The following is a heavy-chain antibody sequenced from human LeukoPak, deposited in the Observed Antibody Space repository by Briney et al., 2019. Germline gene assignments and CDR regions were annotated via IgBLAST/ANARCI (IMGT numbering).Heavy chain of an antibody. CDR1: GGSISSGGYY. J-gene: IGHJ5*02. CDR2: IYYSGST. V-gene: IGHV4-31*03. CDR3: ARYRDYYDSSGLDWFDP. D-gene: IGHD3-22*01. Sequence: SQTLSLTCTVSGGSISSGGYYWSWIRQHPGKGLEWIGYIYYSGSTYYNPSLKSRVTISVDTSKNQFSLKLSSVTAADTAVYYCARYRDYYDSSGLDWFDPWGQGTLVTASS.